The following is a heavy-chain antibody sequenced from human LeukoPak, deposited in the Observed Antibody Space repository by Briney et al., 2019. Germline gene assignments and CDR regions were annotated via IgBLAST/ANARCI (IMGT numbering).Heavy chain of an antibody. V-gene: IGHV4-34*01. CDR3: ARAGRFIAALRWFDP. CDR1: GGSFSGYY. D-gene: IGHD6-6*01. J-gene: IGHJ5*02. Sequence: SETLSLTCAVYGGSFSGYYWSWIRQPPGKGLQLNGEINHSGSTNYNPSLKSRVTISVDTAKNQFSLKLSSVTAADTAVYYCARAGRFIAALRWFDPWGQGTLVTVSS. CDR2: INHSGST.